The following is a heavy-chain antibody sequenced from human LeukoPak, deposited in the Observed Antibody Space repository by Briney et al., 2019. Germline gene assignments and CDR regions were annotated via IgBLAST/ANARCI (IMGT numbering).Heavy chain of an antibody. CDR3: ARGSRGITMIVVVITTSVGDAFDI. J-gene: IGHJ3*02. Sequence: SETLSLTCAVYGGSFSGYYWSWIRQPPGKGLEWIGEINHSGSTNYNPSLKSRVTISVDTSKNQFSPKLSSVTAADTAVYYCARGSRGITMIVVVITTSVGDAFDIWGQGTMVTVSS. D-gene: IGHD3-22*01. CDR1: GGSFSGYY. V-gene: IGHV4-34*01. CDR2: INHSGST.